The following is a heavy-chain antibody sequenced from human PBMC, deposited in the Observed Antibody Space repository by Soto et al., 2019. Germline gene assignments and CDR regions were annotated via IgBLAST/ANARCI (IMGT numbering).Heavy chain of an antibody. J-gene: IGHJ3*02. D-gene: IGHD2-2*01. CDR2: IYWVDDQ. V-gene: IGHV2-5*02. CDR3: AHAYGGTSWLNDAFDT. CDR1: GFSLSGDGVG. Sequence: QITLKESGPTLVKPTQTLTLTCTVSGFSLSGDGVGVGWIRQPPGKALEWLAHIYWVDDQRYSPSLKTRLTITKDTSKNQVVLTRNNMDPVDTATYYCAHAYGGTSWLNDAFDTWGQGTVVTVSS.